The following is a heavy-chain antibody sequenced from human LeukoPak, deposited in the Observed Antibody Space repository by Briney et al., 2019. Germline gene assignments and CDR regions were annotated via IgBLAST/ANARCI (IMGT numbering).Heavy chain of an antibody. CDR2: VHLDGRT. D-gene: IGHD3-3*01. CDR3: AREGGFYRPLDY. J-gene: IGHJ4*02. CDR1: GGSVSSTNW. V-gene: IGHV4-4*02. Sequence: PSETLSLTCGVSGGSVSSTNWWTWVRQPPGKGLEWIGEVHLDGRTNYNPSLESRLTMSVDVSENQVSLKLTSVTAADTAVYYCAREGGFYRPLDYSGQGTLVTVSS.